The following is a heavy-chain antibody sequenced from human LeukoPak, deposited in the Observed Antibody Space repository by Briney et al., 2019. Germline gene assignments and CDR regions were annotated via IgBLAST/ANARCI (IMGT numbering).Heavy chain of an antibody. D-gene: IGHD3-16*01. CDR3: AKDGGQGADY. CDR1: GFSFSSYA. Sequence: SGGSLRLSCAASGFSFSSYAMSWVRQAPGKGLEWVSGIKGPVHHLQNSKNTLYLQMNSLRAEDMAVYYCAKDGGQGADYWGQGTLVSVSS. CDR2: I. J-gene: IGHJ4*02. V-gene: IGHV3-23*01.